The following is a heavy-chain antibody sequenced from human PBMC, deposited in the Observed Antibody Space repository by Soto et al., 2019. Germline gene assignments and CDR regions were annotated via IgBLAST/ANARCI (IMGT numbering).Heavy chain of an antibody. V-gene: IGHV1-3*01. J-gene: IGHJ6*02. CDR2: INGGNGNT. CDR3: ARDLGTGFYAMDV. CDR1: GDTFTNYA. D-gene: IGHD2-8*02. Sequence: QVQLVQSGAEVKKPGASVKVSCKASGDTFTNYAFHWVRQAPGQRLEWMGRINGGNGNTKYSHKFQDRVSITRDTSASTAYMELSSLRSEDSAVYYCARDLGTGFYAMDVWGQGTTITVSS.